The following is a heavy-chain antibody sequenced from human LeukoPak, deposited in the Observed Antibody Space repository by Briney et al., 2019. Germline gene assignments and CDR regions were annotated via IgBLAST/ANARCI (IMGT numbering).Heavy chain of an antibody. V-gene: IGHV3-53*01. CDR3: AKVPYGSGTRGGFDY. D-gene: IGHD3-10*01. J-gene: IGHJ4*02. CDR1: GFTVSSNY. CDR2: IYSGGST. Sequence: PGGSLRLSCAASGFTVSSNYMSWVRQAPGKGLEWVSVIYSGGSTYYADSVKGRFTISRDNSKNTLYLQMNSLRAEDTAVYYCAKVPYGSGTRGGFDYWGQGTLVTVSS.